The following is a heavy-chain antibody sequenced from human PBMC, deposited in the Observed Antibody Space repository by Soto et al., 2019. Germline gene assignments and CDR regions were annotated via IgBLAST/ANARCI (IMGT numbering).Heavy chain of an antibody. J-gene: IGHJ4*02. CDR2: IYYSGST. V-gene: IGHV4-59*01. Sequence: SETLSLTCTVSGGSISSYYWSWIRQPLGKGLEWIGYIYYSGSTNYNPSLKSRVTISVDTSKNQFSLKLRSVTAADTAVYYCARSSSSYDILTGPPDYWGQGTLVTVSS. CDR3: ARSSSSYDILTGPPDY. D-gene: IGHD3-9*01. CDR1: GGSISSYY.